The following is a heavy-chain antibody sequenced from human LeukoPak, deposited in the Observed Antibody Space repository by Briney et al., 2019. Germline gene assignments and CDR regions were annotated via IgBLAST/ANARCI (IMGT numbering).Heavy chain of an antibody. Sequence: PGGSLRLSCAASGFTFSSYEMNWVRQASGKGLEWVSYISSSGSNIYYADSVKGRFTISRDNAKNPLYLQMNSLRAKDTAVYYCARINWFDPWGQGTLVTVSS. J-gene: IGHJ5*02. CDR3: ARINWFDP. CDR2: ISSSGSNI. V-gene: IGHV3-48*03. CDR1: GFTFSSYE.